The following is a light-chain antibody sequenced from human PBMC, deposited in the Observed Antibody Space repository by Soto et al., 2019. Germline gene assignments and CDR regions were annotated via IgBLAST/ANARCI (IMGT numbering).Light chain of an antibody. CDR3: QQYGSSA. V-gene: IGKV3-20*01. CDR2: GAS. CDR1: QSVSSSY. Sequence: GVSQSPSTLSLSTGERATLSCRASQSVSSSYLAWYQQKPGQAPRLLIYGASSRATGIPDRFSGSGSGTDFTLTISRLEPEDFAVYYCQQYGSSAFAQGTKVAIK. J-gene: IGKJ1*01.